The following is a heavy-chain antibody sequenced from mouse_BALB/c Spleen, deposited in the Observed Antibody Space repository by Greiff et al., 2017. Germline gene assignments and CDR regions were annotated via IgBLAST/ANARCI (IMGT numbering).Heavy chain of an antibody. V-gene: IGHV1-7*01. CDR3: ARRGMDY. Sequence: QVQLQQSGAELSKPGASVKMSCKASGYTFTSYWMHWVKQRPGQGLEWIGYINPSTGYTEYNQKFKDKATLTADKSSSTAYMQLSSLTSEDSAVYYCARRGMDYWGQGTSVTVSS. J-gene: IGHJ4*01. CDR2: INPSTGYT. CDR1: GYTFTSYW.